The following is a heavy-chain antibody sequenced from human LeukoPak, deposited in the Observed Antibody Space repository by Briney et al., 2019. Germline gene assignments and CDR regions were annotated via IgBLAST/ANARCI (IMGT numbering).Heavy chain of an antibody. V-gene: IGHV3-53*01. D-gene: IGHD1-26*01. CDR1: GFNVSSNY. CDR2: IYSGGST. Sequence: GGSLRLSCAASGFNVSSNYMSWVRQAPGKGLEWVSVIYSGGSTYYTDSVKGRFTISRDNSKNTLYLQMNSLRPEDTAVYYCAKYSGYSNAYFDYWGQGTLVTVSS. CDR3: AKYSGYSNAYFDY. J-gene: IGHJ4*02.